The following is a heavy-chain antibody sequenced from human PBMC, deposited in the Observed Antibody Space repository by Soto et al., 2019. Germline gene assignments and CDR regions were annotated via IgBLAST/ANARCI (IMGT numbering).Heavy chain of an antibody. V-gene: IGHV4-59*08. Sequence: SETLSLTCTVSDGSISSYYWRWIRQPPGKGLEWIGYIYYSGSTNYNPSLKSRVTISVDTSKNQFSLKLSSVTAAVTAVYYCARRYGGAFDIWGQGTMVTLSS. CDR2: IYYSGST. CDR3: ARRYGGAFDI. CDR1: DGSISSYY. D-gene: IGHD3-10*01. J-gene: IGHJ3*02.